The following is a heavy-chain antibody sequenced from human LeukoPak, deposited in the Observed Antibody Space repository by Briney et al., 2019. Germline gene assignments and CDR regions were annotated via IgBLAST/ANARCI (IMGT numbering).Heavy chain of an antibody. Sequence: SETLSLTCTVSGGSISSGDYYWSWIRQPPGKGLEWIGYIYYSGSTYYNPSLKSRVTISVDTSKNQFSLKLSSVTAADTAVYYCARRVVVAATFDYWGQGTLVTVSS. CDR2: IYYSGST. V-gene: IGHV4-30-4*01. CDR1: GGSISSGDYY. D-gene: IGHD2-15*01. CDR3: ARRVVVAATFDY. J-gene: IGHJ4*02.